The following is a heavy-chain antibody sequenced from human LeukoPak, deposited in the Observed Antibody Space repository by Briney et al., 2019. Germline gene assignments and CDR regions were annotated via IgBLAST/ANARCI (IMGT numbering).Heavy chain of an antibody. Sequence: GGSLRLSCAASGFTFSDYYMSWIRQAPGKGLEWVSYISSSGSTIYYADSVKGRFTISRDNAKNSLYLQMNSLRAEDTAVYYCAKDLEAIAAAGDFDYWGQGTLVTVSS. CDR2: ISSSGSTI. CDR3: AKDLEAIAAAGDFDY. V-gene: IGHV3-11*04. CDR1: GFTFSDYY. J-gene: IGHJ4*02. D-gene: IGHD6-13*01.